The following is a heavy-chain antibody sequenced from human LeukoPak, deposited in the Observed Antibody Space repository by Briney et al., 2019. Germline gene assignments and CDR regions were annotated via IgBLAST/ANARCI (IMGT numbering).Heavy chain of an antibody. D-gene: IGHD6-19*01. Sequence: GESLKISCEGSGYRFTSYWIAWVRQMPGKGLECMGIIHPGDSETRYSPSFQGQVTLSADKSNNIAYLQWSSLKASDTAMYYCARIRYSSSSRYLDIWGQGTMVTVSS. CDR1: GYRFTSYW. J-gene: IGHJ3*02. CDR2: IHPGDSET. V-gene: IGHV5-51*01. CDR3: ARIRYSSSSRYLDI.